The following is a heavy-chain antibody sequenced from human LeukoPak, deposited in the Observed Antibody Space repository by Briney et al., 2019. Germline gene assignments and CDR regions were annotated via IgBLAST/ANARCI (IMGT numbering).Heavy chain of an antibody. Sequence: ASVKVSCKASGYTFTGYYMHWVRQAPGRGLEWMGWINPNSGGTNYAQKFQGRFTMTRDTSISTAYMELSRLRSDDTAVYYCAYYHDSSGFDPWGQGTLVTVSS. CDR1: GYTFTGYY. D-gene: IGHD3-22*01. J-gene: IGHJ5*02. CDR3: AYYHDSSGFDP. CDR2: INPNSGGT. V-gene: IGHV1-2*02.